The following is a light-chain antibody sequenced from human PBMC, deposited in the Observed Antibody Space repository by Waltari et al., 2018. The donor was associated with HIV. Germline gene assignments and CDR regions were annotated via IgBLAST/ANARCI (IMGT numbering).Light chain of an antibody. J-gene: IGLJ1*01. CDR2: VNN. V-gene: IGLV1-40*01. CDR3: LSYDSRLSGSI. Sequence: QSVLTQPPSVSGAPGQRATISCTGSSSNIVANYAVHWYQHLPGTAPKLLIFVNNNRPSGFPYRFADSRSGTSSFLVITGLQAYDEAEYYCLSYDSRLSGSIFGPGTRFTVL. CDR1: SSNIVANYA.